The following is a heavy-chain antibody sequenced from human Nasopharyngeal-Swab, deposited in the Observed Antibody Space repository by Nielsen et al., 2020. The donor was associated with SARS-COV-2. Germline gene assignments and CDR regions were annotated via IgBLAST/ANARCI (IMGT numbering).Heavy chain of an antibody. CDR1: GFTFNTYS. J-gene: IGHJ5*02. CDR3: ARGYSDYHGKFDA. V-gene: IGHV3-74*01. Sequence: GGSLRLSCAASGFTFNTYSMTWVRQAPGNGLVWVSRINGAGSSTYYADSVKGRFTISRDNAKNTLYLQMNDLRADDTAVYYCARGYSDYHGKFDAWGQGTLVTVSS. D-gene: IGHD5-12*01. CDR2: INGAGSST.